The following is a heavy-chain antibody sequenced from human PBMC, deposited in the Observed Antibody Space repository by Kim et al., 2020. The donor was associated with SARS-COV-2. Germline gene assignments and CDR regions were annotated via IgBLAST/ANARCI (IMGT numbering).Heavy chain of an antibody. J-gene: IGHJ4*02. Sequence: SNPSLRSRVTMSLHTSENQFSLKLSSLTAADTAVYYCAREMSGYYPYFDSWGQGTPVTVSS. CDR3: AREMSGYYPYFDS. V-gene: IGHV4-4*07. D-gene: IGHD3-3*01.